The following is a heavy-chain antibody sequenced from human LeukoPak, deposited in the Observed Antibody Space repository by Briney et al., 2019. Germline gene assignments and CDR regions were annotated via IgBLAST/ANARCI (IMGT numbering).Heavy chain of an antibody. J-gene: IGHJ6*02. CDR2: INPSGGST. D-gene: IGHD3-22*01. CDR1: GYTFTSYY. Sequence: ASVKVSCKASGYTFTSYYMHWVRQAPGQGLEWMGIINPSGGSTSYAQKFQGRVTMTRDTSTSTVYMELSSLRSEDTAVYYCARWGRRPTSDDSSGHTSSYGMDVWGQGTTVTVSS. CDR3: ARWGRRPTSDDSSGHTSSYGMDV. V-gene: IGHV1-46*01.